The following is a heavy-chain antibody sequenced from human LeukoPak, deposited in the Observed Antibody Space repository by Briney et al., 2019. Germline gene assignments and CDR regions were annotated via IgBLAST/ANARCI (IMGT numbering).Heavy chain of an antibody. V-gene: IGHV1-46*01. CDR2: INPSGGST. D-gene: IGHD6-6*01. J-gene: IGHJ4*02. Sequence: ASVKVSCKASGYTFTSYYVHWVRQAPGQGLEWMGIINPSGGSTSYAQKFQGRVTMTRDMSTSTVYMELSSLRSEDTAVYYCAAEYSSSGYGYWGQGTLVTVSS. CDR3: AAEYSSSGYGY. CDR1: GYTFTSYY.